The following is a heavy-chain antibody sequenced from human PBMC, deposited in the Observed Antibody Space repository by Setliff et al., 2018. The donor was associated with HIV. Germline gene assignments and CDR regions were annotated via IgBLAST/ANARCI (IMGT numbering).Heavy chain of an antibody. V-gene: IGHV4-34*01. J-gene: IGHJ4*02. CDR3: ARVADSSGYYHLDY. D-gene: IGHD3-22*01. CDR1: DGSFSGYS. CDR2: VYHSGSS. Sequence: SETLSLTCAVYDGSFSGYSWSWIRQPPGKGPEWIGEVYHSGSSNYNPSLKSRVTISVDTSKKQFSLKLSSVTAADTAVYHCARVADSSGYYHLDYWGQGTLVTVSS.